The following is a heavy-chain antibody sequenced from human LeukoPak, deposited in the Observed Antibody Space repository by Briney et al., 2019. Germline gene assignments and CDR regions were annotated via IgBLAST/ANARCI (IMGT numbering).Heavy chain of an antibody. CDR3: ARGPLGSSSWYFLDPYFDY. Sequence: ASVKVSCKASGYTFTSYYMHWVRQAPGQGLEWMGIINPSGGSTSYAQKFQGSVTMTRDTSTSTVYMELSSLRSEDTAVYYCARGPLGSSSWYFLDPYFDYWGQGTLVTVSS. CDR1: GYTFTSYY. V-gene: IGHV1-46*01. J-gene: IGHJ4*02. CDR2: INPSGGST. D-gene: IGHD6-13*01.